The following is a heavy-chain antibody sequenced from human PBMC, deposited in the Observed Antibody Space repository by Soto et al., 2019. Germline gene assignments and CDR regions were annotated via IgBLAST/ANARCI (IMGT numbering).Heavy chain of an antibody. CDR1: GVALSCYS. CDR2: ISGNGATT. D-gene: IGHD6-19*01. V-gene: IGHV3-23*01. J-gene: IGHJ4*02. CDR3: AKDRGGFTSGWEFFDF. Sequence: EVALLESGGGLVQPGGSLRLSCEVSGVALSCYSMRWVRQAPGKGLEWVASISGNGATTDYAASGKGRFTFSRDNSKNTVHLQMNSLRGEDTAVYYCAKDRGGFTSGWEFFDFWGQGTLVTVSS.